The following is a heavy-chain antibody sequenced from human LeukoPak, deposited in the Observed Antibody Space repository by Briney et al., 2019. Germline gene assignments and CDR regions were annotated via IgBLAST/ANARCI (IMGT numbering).Heavy chain of an antibody. J-gene: IGHJ6*03. V-gene: IGHV4-39*07. Sequence: SETLSLTCTVSGGSISSSSYYWGWIRQPPGKGLEWIGSIYYSGSTYYNPSLKSRVTISVDTSKNQSSLKLSSVTAADTAVYYCARVRRTYYYYMDVWGKGTTVTVSS. CDR1: GGSISSSSYY. CDR2: IYYSGST. CDR3: ARVRRTYYYYMDV.